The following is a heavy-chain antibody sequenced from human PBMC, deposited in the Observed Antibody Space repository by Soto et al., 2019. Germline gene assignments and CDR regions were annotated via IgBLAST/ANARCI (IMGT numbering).Heavy chain of an antibody. J-gene: IGHJ3*02. V-gene: IGHV3-15*01. D-gene: IGHD1-26*01. CDR1: GFTFSNAW. CDR3: TTDLVGATNDAFDI. Sequence: LRLSCAASGFTFSNAWMSWVRQAPGKGLEWVGRIKSKTDGGTTDYAAPVKGRFTISRDDSKNTLYLQMNSLKTEDTAVYYCTTDLVGATNDAFDIWGQGTMVTVS. CDR2: IKSKTDGGTT.